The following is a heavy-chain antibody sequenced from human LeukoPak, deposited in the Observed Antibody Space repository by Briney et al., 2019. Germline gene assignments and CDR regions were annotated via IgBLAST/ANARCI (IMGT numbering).Heavy chain of an antibody. CDR3: ARRGPVSSRAFDI. CDR2: INPSTGST. V-gene: IGHV1-46*01. Sequence: VSVKVSCETSGYTFTNYYIHWVRQAPGQGLEWMGIINPSTGSTSYAQKFQGRITMTRDMSTSTVYMELSSLRSEDTAVYYCARRGPVSSRAFDIWGQGTMVTVSS. CDR1: GYTFTNYY. J-gene: IGHJ3*02. D-gene: IGHD6-6*01.